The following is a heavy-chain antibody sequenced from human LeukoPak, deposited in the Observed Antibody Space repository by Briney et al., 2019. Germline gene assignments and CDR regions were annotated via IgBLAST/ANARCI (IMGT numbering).Heavy chain of an antibody. D-gene: IGHD3-3*01. Sequence: GESLKISCKGSGYSFTSYWIGWVRQMPGKGLEWMGIIYPGDSDTRYSPSFQGQVTISADKSISTAYQQWSSLKASDTAMYYCAREGGFQRSGYYPFDYWGQGTLVTVSS. CDR1: GYSFTSYW. CDR2: IYPGDSDT. J-gene: IGHJ4*02. V-gene: IGHV5-51*01. CDR3: AREGGFQRSGYYPFDY.